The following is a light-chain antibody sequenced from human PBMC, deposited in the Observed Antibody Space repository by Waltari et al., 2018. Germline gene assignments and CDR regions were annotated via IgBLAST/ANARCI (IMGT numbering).Light chain of an antibody. Sequence: EIVMTQSPATLSVSPGETVTLSCRASQSFRTNLGWYQQRPGQPPRLLIYGASTRAISIPARFSGSGSGTEFTLTISSLQSEDVGVYYCQQYNIWAPDTFGQGTKLEIK. CDR2: GAS. CDR1: QSFRTN. V-gene: IGKV3-15*01. J-gene: IGKJ2*01. CDR3: QQYNIWAPDT.